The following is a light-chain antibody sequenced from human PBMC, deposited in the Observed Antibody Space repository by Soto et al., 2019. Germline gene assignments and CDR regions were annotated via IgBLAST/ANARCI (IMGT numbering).Light chain of an antibody. CDR3: QQYNNWPFT. J-gene: IGKJ3*01. Sequence: EIVMTQSPATLSVSPGERATLSCRASQSVSSNLAWYQEKPGQAPRLLIYGASTRATGIPARFSGSGSGTXXXXTIXSLQSXXXXVYYCQQYNNWPFTFGPGTKVDIK. CDR2: GAS. CDR1: QSVSSN. V-gene: IGKV3-15*01.